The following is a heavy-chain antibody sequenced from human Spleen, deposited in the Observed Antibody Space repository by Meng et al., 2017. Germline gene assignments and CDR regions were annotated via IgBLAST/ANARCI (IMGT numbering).Heavy chain of an antibody. CDR1: GGSFSDYC. Sequence: QVQLQQWGAGLLKPSETLSLTCAVCGGSFSDYCLKGLEWFGDINHSGITHYNPSLESRATISVDTSQNNLSLKLSSVTAADSAVYYCARADKVRFDYWGQGTLVTVSS. J-gene: IGHJ4*02. CDR3: ARADKVRFDY. V-gene: IGHV4-34*01. CDR2: INHSGIT.